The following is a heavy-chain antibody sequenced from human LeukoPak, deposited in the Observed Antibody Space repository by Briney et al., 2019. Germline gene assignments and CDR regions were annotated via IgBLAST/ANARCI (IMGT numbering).Heavy chain of an antibody. D-gene: IGHD6-13*01. J-gene: IGHJ4*01. CDR2: IVGSSST. CDR1: GFTFSNFA. CDR3: ARIGAGSSRDY. V-gene: IGHV3-21*01. Sequence: PGGSLRLSCAASGFTFSNFAMTWVRQAPGKGLEWVSSIVGSSSTYYADSLKGRFTISRDNAKNSLYLQMNSLRAEDTAVYYCARIGAGSSRDYWGHGTLVTVSS.